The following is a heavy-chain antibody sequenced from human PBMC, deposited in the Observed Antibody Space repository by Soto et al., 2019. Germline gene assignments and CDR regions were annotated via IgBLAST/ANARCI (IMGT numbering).Heavy chain of an antibody. CDR2: INPNSGGT. CDR3: AREAAAGYYYGMDV. V-gene: IGHV1-2*02. Sequence: EASVKVSCKASGYTFTGYYMHWVRQAPGQGLEWMGWINPNSGGTNYAQKFQGRVTMTRDTSISTAYMELSRLRSDDTAVYYCAREAAAGYYYGMDVWGQGTTVTVSS. CDR1: GYTFTGYY. D-gene: IGHD6-13*01. J-gene: IGHJ6*02.